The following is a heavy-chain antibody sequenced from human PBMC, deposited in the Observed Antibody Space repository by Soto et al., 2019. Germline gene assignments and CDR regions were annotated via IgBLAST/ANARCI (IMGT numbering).Heavy chain of an antibody. CDR2: IWYDGDEK. Sequence: QGYLVQSGGGVAQPGGSLRLSCAASGFIFRSSGMHWVRQAPGKGLEWVAVIWYDGDEKNYSDSVKGRFTISRDNSKNTLYLQMNGLRAEDTAIYYCARDFGVIDYDAFDIWGQGTLVTVS. V-gene: IGHV3-33*01. CDR3: ARDFGVIDYDAFDI. CDR1: GFIFRSSG. J-gene: IGHJ3*02. D-gene: IGHD3-10*01.